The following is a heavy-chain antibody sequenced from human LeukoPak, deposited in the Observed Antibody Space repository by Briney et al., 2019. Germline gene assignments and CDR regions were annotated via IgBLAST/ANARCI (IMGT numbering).Heavy chain of an antibody. J-gene: IGHJ6*02. CDR1: GFIFSRYG. V-gene: IGHV3-64*01. CDR3: ARGLITGAAGTYYYYGMDV. CDR2: ISNSGGST. Sequence: GGSLRLSCVASGFIFSRYGMHWVRQAPGKGLEYVSAISNSGGSTYYANSVKGRFTTSRDNSKNTLYLQMGSLRGEDMAVYYCARGLITGAAGTYYYYGMDVWGQGTTVTVSS. D-gene: IGHD6-13*01.